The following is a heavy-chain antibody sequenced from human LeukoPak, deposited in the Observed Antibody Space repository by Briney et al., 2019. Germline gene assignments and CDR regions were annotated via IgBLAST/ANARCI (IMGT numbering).Heavy chain of an antibody. V-gene: IGHV1-46*01. CDR1: GYTFSSNF. CDR2: INPSGGNT. Sequence: ASVKVSCKASGYTFSSNFLHWVRQAPGQGLEWMGVINPSGGNTRYAQKFQGRVTITRNTSISTAYMELSSLRSEDTAVYHCATRGTLVREVIITFQWFDYWGQGTLVTVSS. J-gene: IGHJ4*02. D-gene: IGHD3-10*01. CDR3: ATRGTLVREVIITFQWFDY.